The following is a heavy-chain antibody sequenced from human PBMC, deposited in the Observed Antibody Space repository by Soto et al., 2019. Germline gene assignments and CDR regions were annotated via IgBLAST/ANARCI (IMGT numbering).Heavy chain of an antibody. CDR1: GYSFTSYW. D-gene: IGHD3-3*01. Sequence: GESLKISCKGSGYSFTSYWISWVRQMPGKGLEWMGRTDPSDSYTNYSPSFQGHVTISADKSISTAYLQWSSLKASDTAMYYCARHIITIFGVVTYGMDVWGQGTTVTVSS. CDR2: TDPSDSYT. J-gene: IGHJ6*02. CDR3: ARHIITIFGVVTYGMDV. V-gene: IGHV5-10-1*01.